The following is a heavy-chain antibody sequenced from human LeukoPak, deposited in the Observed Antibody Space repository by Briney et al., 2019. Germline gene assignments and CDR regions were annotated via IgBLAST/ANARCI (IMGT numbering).Heavy chain of an antibody. CDR1: GFIFSSFA. CDR3: ARIINWGYDY. CDR2: ISSNGRST. V-gene: IGHV3-64*02. Sequence: GGSLRLSCAASGFIFSSFAMHWVRQAPGKGLEYVSAISSNGRSTYYADSVKGRFTISRDNSKNTLYLQMGSLRAEDMAVYYFARIINWGYDYWGQGTLVTVSS. J-gene: IGHJ4*02. D-gene: IGHD7-27*01.